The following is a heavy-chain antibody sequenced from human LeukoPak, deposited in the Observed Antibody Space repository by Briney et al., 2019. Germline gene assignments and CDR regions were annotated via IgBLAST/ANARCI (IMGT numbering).Heavy chain of an antibody. CDR3: ARDLWYGSGSLGY. J-gene: IGHJ4*02. Sequence: ASVKVSCKASGYTFTSYHMHWVRQAPGQGVEWMERINPNSGNTNFAHKVQGRVTMTRNTAISTAYMELSRLKSDDTAVYYCARDLWYGSGSLGYWGQGTLVTVSS. CDR2: INPNSGNT. D-gene: IGHD3-10*01. CDR1: GYTFTSYH. V-gene: IGHV1-2*02.